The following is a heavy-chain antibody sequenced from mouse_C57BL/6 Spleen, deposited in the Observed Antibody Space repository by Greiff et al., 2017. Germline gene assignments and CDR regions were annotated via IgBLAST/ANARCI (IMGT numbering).Heavy chain of an antibody. V-gene: IGHV1-9*01. Sequence: QVQLQQSGAELMKPGASVKLSCKATGYTFTGYWIEWVKQRPGHGLEWIGEILPGSGSTNYNEKFKGKATFPADTSSNTAYMQLRSLTTEDSAIYYCASRYYRTGDYWGQGTTLTVSS. CDR3: ASRYYRTGDY. CDR1: GYTFTGYW. D-gene: IGHD2-3*01. CDR2: ILPGSGST. J-gene: IGHJ2*01.